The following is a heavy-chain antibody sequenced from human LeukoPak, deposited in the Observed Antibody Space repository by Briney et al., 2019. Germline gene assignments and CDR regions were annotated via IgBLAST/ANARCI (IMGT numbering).Heavy chain of an antibody. CDR3: ARSFHSSSWYFDY. D-gene: IGHD6-13*01. V-gene: IGHV4-59*08. CDR1: GGSISSYY. J-gene: IGHJ4*02. CDR2: IYYSGST. Sequence: PSETLSLTCTVSGGSISSYYWSWIRQPPGKGLEWTGYIYYSGSTNYNPSLNSRVTISVDTSKNQFSLKLSSVTAADTAVYYCARSFHSSSWYFDYWGQGTLVTVSS.